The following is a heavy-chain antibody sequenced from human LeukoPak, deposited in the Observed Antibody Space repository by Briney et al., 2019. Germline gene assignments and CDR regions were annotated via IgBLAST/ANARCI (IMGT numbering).Heavy chain of an antibody. J-gene: IGHJ4*02. Sequence: GRSLRLSCAASGFSFSRYGMHWARQAPGKGLEWVSLITSTSTDIYYADSVKGRFTISRDNAKNSLYLHMSSLRAEDTAVYYCAKYSSGYYYHIDSWGQGTLVTVSS. CDR2: ITSTSTDI. CDR1: GFSFSRYG. CDR3: AKYSSGYYYHIDS. D-gene: IGHD3-22*01. V-gene: IGHV3-21*01.